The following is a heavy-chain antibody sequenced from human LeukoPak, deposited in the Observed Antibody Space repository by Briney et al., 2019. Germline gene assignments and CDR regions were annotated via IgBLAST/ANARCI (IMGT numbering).Heavy chain of an antibody. J-gene: IGHJ3*02. CDR3: ARAELLWVGWDI. D-gene: IGHD3-10*01. V-gene: IGHV4-59*01. CDR1: GGSISSYY. CDR2: IYYSGST. Sequence: SETLCLTCTVSGGSISSYYWSWIRQPPGKGLEWIGYIYYSGSTNYNPSLKSRVTISVDTSKNQFSLKLSSVTAADTAVYYCARAELLWVGWDIWGQGTMVTVSS.